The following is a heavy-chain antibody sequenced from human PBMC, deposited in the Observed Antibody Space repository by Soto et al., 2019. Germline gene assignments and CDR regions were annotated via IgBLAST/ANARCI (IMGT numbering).Heavy chain of an antibody. D-gene: IGHD6-19*01. Sequence: SVKVSCKASGGTFSSYTISWVRQAPGQGLEWMGRIIPILGIANYAQKFQGRVTITADKSTSTAYMELSSLRSEDTAVYYCARDRSIAVAGIEYWGQGTLVTVSS. CDR3: ARDRSIAVAGIEY. CDR1: GGTFSSYT. V-gene: IGHV1-69*04. CDR2: IIPILGIA. J-gene: IGHJ4*02.